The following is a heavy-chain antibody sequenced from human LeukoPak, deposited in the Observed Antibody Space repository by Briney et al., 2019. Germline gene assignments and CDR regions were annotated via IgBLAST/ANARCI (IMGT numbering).Heavy chain of an antibody. CDR3: ARHYGDYFDY. J-gene: IGHJ4*02. Sequence: GGSLRLSCAAPGFTFSSYGMHWVRQAPGKGLEWVAVIWYGGSNKYYADSVKGRFTISRDNSKNTLYLQMNSLRAEDTAVYYCARHYGDYFDYWGQGTLVTVSS. V-gene: IGHV3-33*01. CDR1: GFTFSSYG. D-gene: IGHD4-17*01. CDR2: IWYGGSNK.